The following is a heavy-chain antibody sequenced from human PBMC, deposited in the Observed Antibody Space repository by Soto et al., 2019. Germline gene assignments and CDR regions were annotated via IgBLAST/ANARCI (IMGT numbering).Heavy chain of an antibody. V-gene: IGHV1-3*01. J-gene: IGHJ4*02. CDR3: ARSETYSSRFDY. D-gene: IGHD2-21*01. CDR2: IDAGNGNT. CDR1: GYTFTRNA. Sequence: ASVKVSCKASGYTFTRNAIHWVRQAPGQRLEWIGKIDAGNGNTKYSQKFQDRVTITRDTSASAAYMELSTLGSEDTSIYYCARSETYSSRFDYWGQGSLVTDSS.